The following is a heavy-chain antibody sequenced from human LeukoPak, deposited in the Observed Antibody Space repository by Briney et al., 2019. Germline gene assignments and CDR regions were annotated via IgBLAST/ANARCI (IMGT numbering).Heavy chain of an antibody. CDR2: LSGSGGST. CDR3: TTTVTTSYYFDY. J-gene: IGHJ4*02. CDR1: GFTFSSYA. Sequence: GGSLRLSCAASGFTFSSYAMSWVRQAPGKGLEWVSALSGSGGSTYYADSVKGRFTISRDNSKNTLYLQMNSLRAEDTAVYYCTTTVTTSYYFDYWGQGTLVTVSS. D-gene: IGHD4-11*01. V-gene: IGHV3-23*01.